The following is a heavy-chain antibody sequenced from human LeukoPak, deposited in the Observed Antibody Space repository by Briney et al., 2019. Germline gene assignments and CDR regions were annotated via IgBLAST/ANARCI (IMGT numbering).Heavy chain of an antibody. Sequence: SVKVSCKASGGTFSSYAISWVRQAPGQGLEWMGRVIPVFDTSNYAQKFQGRVTITADESTSTAYMELSSLRSEDTAVYYCARVRQSYDSSGYYDYWGQGTLVTVSS. CDR2: VIPVFDTS. D-gene: IGHD3-22*01. J-gene: IGHJ4*02. CDR1: GGTFSSYA. CDR3: ARVRQSYDSSGYYDY. V-gene: IGHV1-69*13.